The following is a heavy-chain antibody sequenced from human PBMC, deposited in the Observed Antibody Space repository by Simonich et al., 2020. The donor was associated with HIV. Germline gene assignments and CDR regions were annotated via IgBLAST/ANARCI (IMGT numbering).Heavy chain of an antibody. V-gene: IGHV4-34*01. D-gene: IGHD3-3*01. CDR2: INHSGIT. Sequence: QVQLQQWGAGLLKPSETLSLTCAVYGGSFSGYYWSWIRQPPGKGLEWIGKINHSGITNYKSSLNSRATISVDKSKNQFSLKLSSVTAADTAIYYCARRDRELILYFDYWGQGNLVPVSS. CDR1: GGSFSGYY. J-gene: IGHJ4*02. CDR3: ARRDRELILYFDY.